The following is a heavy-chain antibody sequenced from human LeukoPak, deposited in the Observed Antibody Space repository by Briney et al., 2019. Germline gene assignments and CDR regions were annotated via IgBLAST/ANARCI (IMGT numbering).Heavy chain of an antibody. Sequence: SQTLSLTCTVSGGSISSGDYYWSWLRQPPGKGLEWIGYIYYSGSTYYNPSLKSRVTISVDTSKNQFSLKLSSVTAADTAVYYCATRGYDSSGSVDYWGQGTLVTVSS. J-gene: IGHJ4*02. CDR2: IYYSGST. CDR1: GGSISSGDYY. V-gene: IGHV4-30-4*01. CDR3: ATRGYDSSGSVDY. D-gene: IGHD3-22*01.